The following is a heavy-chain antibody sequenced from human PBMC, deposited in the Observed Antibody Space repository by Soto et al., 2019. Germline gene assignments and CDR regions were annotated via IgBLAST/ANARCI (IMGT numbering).Heavy chain of an antibody. CDR2: ISSSGSTI. CDR3: AREADDSGAALD. CDR1: GFTFSGYE. J-gene: IGHJ1*01. D-gene: IGHD3-22*01. Sequence: GGSLRLSCPASGFTFSGYEMNWVRQAPGKGLEWVSYISSSGSTIYYADSVKGRFTISRDNAKNSLYLQMNSLRAEDTADYYCAREADDSGAALDWGQGTLVTVSS. V-gene: IGHV3-48*03.